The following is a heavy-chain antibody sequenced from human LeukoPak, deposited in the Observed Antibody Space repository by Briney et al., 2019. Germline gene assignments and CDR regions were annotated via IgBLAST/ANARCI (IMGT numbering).Heavy chain of an antibody. CDR1: GGTFNSYA. V-gene: IGHV1-69*13. D-gene: IGHD5-18*01. Sequence: SVKVSCKASGGTFNSYAISWVRQAPGQGLEWMGEIIPIIGTAHYAQKFQGRVTITADESTSTAYTELSSLRSEDTAVYYCARAGTAMSTLDYWGQGTLVTVSS. CDR3: ARAGTAMSTLDY. J-gene: IGHJ4*02. CDR2: IIPIIGTA.